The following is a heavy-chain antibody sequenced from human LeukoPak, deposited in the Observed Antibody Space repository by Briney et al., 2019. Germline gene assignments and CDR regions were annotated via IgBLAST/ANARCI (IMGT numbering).Heavy chain of an antibody. CDR1: GFTFSSYA. V-gene: IGHV3-23*01. Sequence: PGGSLRLSCAASGFTFSSYAMSWVRQAPEKGLEWVSSIGGSGGSTYYADSVKGRFTISRDNSKNTLYLQMNSLRAEDTAVYYCAKVETAAAATLRGFDYWGQGTLVTVSS. J-gene: IGHJ4*02. CDR2: IGGSGGST. D-gene: IGHD6-13*01. CDR3: AKVETAAAATLRGFDY.